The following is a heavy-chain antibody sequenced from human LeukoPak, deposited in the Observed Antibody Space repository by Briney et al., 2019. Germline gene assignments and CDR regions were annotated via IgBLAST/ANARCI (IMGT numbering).Heavy chain of an antibody. CDR1: GFTFSSYW. CDR3: ARGCSGWFEDGFNY. J-gene: IGHJ4*02. CDR2: IKQYGSEK. V-gene: IGHV3-7*04. Sequence: GGSLRLSCAASGFTFSSYWMSWVRQAPGKGLVWVANIKQYGSEKYYVDSVKGRFTISRDNAKNSLYLQMNSLRAEDTAVYYCARGCSGWFEDGFNYWGQGTLVTVSS. D-gene: IGHD6-19*01.